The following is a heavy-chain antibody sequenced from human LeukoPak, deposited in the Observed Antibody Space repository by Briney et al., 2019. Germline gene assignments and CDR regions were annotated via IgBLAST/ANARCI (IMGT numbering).Heavy chain of an antibody. Sequence: ASVKVSCKASGYTFTGYYMHWVRQAPGQGLEWMGWINPNSGGTNYAQKFQGWVSMTRDTSISTAYMELSRLRSDDTAVYYCARGLKGGYSGYDKYYFDYWGQGTLVTVFS. CDR3: ARGLKGGYSGYDKYYFDY. CDR2: INPNSGGT. V-gene: IGHV1-2*04. D-gene: IGHD5-12*01. J-gene: IGHJ4*02. CDR1: GYTFTGYY.